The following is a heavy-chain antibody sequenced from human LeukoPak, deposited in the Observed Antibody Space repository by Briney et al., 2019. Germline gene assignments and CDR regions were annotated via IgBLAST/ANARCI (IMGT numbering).Heavy chain of an antibody. V-gene: IGHV4-39*01. Sequence: PSETLSLTCTVSGGSLSSRSHCWGWLRQPPGKGLEWIGTMFYSGSTYYNPSLKSRVAISVDTSENQFSLELNSVTAADTAVYYCAVAGVRYYDSSGLHAFDFWGRGTMVTVSS. D-gene: IGHD3-22*01. CDR2: MFYSGST. CDR1: GGSLSSRSHC. J-gene: IGHJ3*01. CDR3: AVAGVRYYDSSGLHAFDF.